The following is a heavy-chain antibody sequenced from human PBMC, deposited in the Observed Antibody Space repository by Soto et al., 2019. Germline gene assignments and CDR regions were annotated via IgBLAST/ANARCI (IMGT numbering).Heavy chain of an antibody. V-gene: IGHV3-74*01. D-gene: IGHD3-3*01. J-gene: IGHJ4*02. CDR2: INSDGSST. CDR3: ARDGDFWSGYYEEGYFDY. Sequence: EVQLVESGGGLVQPGGSLRLSCAASGFTFSSYWMHWVRQAPGKGLVWVSRINSDGSSTSYADSVKGRFTISRDNAKNTLYLQMNSLGAEDTAVYYCARDGDFWSGYYEEGYFDYWGQGTLVTVSS. CDR1: GFTFSSYW.